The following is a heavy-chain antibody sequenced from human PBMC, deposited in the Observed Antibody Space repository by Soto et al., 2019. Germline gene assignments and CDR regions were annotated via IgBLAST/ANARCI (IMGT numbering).Heavy chain of an antibody. CDR1: GFTLSDSS. CDR2: IASKTESEAT. J-gene: IGHJ4*02. CDR3: MSRDASSSAEQ. V-gene: IGHV3-73*01. D-gene: IGHD6-6*01. Sequence: PGGSLRLSCAASGFTLSDSSVNWVRQASGKGLEWVGRIASKTESEATVYAASVKGRITVARDDSKNTVYLQMGSLKTEDTAVYYCMSRDASSSAEQWGQAALVTVSS.